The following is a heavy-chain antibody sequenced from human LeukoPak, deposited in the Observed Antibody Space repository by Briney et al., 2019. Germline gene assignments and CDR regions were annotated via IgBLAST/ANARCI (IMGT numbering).Heavy chain of an antibody. J-gene: IGHJ4*02. CDR2: IYYSGST. D-gene: IGHD3-10*01. Sequence: PSETLSLTCTVSGGSISSSSYYWGWIRQPPGKGLEWIGSIYYSGSTYYNPSLKSRVTISVDTSKNQFSLKLSSVTAADTAVYYCARRPQLWFGDIDYWGQGTLVTVSS. V-gene: IGHV4-39*01. CDR3: ARRPQLWFGDIDY. CDR1: GGSISSSSYY.